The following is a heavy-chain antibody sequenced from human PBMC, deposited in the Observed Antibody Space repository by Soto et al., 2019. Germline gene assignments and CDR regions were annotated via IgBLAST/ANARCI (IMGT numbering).Heavy chain of an antibody. J-gene: IGHJ6*03. D-gene: IGHD6-13*01. Sequence: PGGSLRLSCAASGFTFSSYGMHWVRQAPGKGLEWVAVIWYDGSNKYYADSVKGRFTISRDNSKNTLYLKMSSLRAEDTAVYYCARVTAAGSTPIYYYYYYMDVWGKGTTVTVSS. V-gene: IGHV3-33*01. CDR3: ARVTAAGSTPIYYYYYYMDV. CDR2: IWYDGSNK. CDR1: GFTFSSYG.